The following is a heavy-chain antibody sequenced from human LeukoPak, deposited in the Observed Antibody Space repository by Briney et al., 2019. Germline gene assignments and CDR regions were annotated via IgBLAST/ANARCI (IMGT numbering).Heavy chain of an antibody. J-gene: IGHJ5*02. CDR1: GYSISSGYN. V-gene: IGHV4-38-2*02. CDR3: ARTYINFSNYFDP. CDR2: ISHTGST. D-gene: IGHD4-11*01. Sequence: SETLPLTCTVSGYSISSGYNWGWVRQPPGKGLECIGSISHTGSTYYNPSLESRVTISLDTSNNQFSLELSSVTAADTAVYYCARTYINFSNYFDPWGQGSLVTVSS.